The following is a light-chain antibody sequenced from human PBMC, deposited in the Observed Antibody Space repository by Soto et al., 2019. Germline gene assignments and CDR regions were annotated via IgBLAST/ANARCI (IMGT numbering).Light chain of an antibody. CDR2: DAS. Sequence: VLTQSPAILSLSPGERATLSCRASQSVNSYVAWYQQKPGQAPRLLIYDASNRASGTPARFTGSGSGTEFTLTISSLEPEDFAVYYSQQRTIWPRTFGQGTKVEVK. V-gene: IGKV3-11*01. CDR3: QQRTIWPRT. CDR1: QSVNSY. J-gene: IGKJ1*01.